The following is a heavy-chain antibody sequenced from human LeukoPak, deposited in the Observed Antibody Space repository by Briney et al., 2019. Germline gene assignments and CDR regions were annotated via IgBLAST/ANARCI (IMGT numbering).Heavy chain of an antibody. Sequence: SETLSLTCTVSGGSISSYYWSWIRQPPGKGLEWIGYIYYSGSTNYNPSLKSRVTISVDTSKNQLSLKLSSVTAADTAVYYCARRSSYYDFWSGYYLPDYYYYYMDVWGKGTTVTVSS. CDR2: IYYSGST. D-gene: IGHD3-3*01. V-gene: IGHV4-59*01. J-gene: IGHJ6*03. CDR1: GGSISSYY. CDR3: ARRSSYYDFWSGYYLPDYYYYYMDV.